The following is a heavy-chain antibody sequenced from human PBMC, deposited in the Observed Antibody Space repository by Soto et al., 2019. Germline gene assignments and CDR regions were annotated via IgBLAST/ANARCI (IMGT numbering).Heavy chain of an antibody. CDR3: SRSLDS. CDR2: INPDGSEK. V-gene: IGHV3-7*01. J-gene: IGHJ4*02. CDR1: GFTFSSFW. Sequence: GGSLRLSCAASGFTFSSFWMDWVRQAPGKGLEWVANINPDGSEKHYVDSVKGRFTISRDNAKNSPYLQMSRLTAEDSALYYCSRSLDSWGQGTRVTVSS.